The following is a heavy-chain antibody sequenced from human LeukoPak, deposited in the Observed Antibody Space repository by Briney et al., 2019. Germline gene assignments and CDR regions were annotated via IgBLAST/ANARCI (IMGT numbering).Heavy chain of an antibody. J-gene: IGHJ5*02. CDR3: ARDLVHHRLLATNYNWFDP. CDR2: INPSGDST. V-gene: IGHV1-46*01. Sequence: ASVKVFCKASGYIFTSYYMHWVRQAPGQGLEWMGIINPSGDSTNYAQKFQGRVTMTTDTSTSTAYMEVRSLRSDDTAVYYCARDLVHHRLLATNYNWFDPWGRGTLVTVSS. CDR1: GYIFTSYY. D-gene: IGHD2-8*01.